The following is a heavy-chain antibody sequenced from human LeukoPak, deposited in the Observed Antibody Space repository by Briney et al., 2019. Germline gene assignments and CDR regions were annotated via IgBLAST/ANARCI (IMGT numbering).Heavy chain of an antibody. J-gene: IGHJ5*02. CDR2: IYYSGST. Sequence: SETLSLTCTVSGGSISSSSYYWGWIRQPPGKGLEWLGNIYYSGSTYYNPSLKSRVTISVDTSKNQFSLKLSSVTAADTAVYYCARDRGIAGATTWFDPWGQETLVTVSS. D-gene: IGHD1-26*01. CDR1: GGSISSSSYY. CDR3: ARDRGIAGATTWFDP. V-gene: IGHV4-39*07.